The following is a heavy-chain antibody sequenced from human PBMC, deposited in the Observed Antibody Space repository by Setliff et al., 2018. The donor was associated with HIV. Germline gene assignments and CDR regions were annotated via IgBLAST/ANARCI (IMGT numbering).Heavy chain of an antibody. J-gene: IGHJ5*02. D-gene: IGHD3-22*01. CDR2: INPSGGST. CDR3: AKDDRYYYDTSGSPSNWFDP. V-gene: IGHV1-46*01. CDR1: GYTFIDYY. Sequence: ASVKVSCKASGYTFIDYYMHWVRQAPGQGLEWMGMINPSGGSTSYAQNFQCRVTMTRDTSTHTVYMVLTSLRSDDTAVYYCAKDDRYYYDTSGSPSNWFDPWGQGTLVTVSS.